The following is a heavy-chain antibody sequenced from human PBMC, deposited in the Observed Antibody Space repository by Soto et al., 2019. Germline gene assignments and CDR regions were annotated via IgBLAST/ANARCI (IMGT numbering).Heavy chain of an antibody. J-gene: IGHJ4*02. CDR1: GFSFSSYW. D-gene: IGHD3-3*01. CDR3: ARDYDFWSSYPSVYVDY. CDR2: INRDGSTT. Sequence: EVQLVESGGGLVQRGGSLRLSCASSGFSFSSYWMHWVRQAPGKGLVWVSRINRDGSTTAYADSVKGRFIISRDNAKNTVYLQMNSLRAEDTAVYYCARDYDFWSSYPSVYVDYWGKGKLVTVSS. V-gene: IGHV3-74*01.